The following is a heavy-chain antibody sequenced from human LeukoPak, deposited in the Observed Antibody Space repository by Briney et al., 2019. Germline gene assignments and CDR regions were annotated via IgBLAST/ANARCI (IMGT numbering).Heavy chain of an antibody. D-gene: IGHD5-12*01. Sequence: QPGKSLRLSCAASGFTFSTYTMHWVRQAPGKGLEWVAVISYDGSNKYYADSVKGRFTISRDNSKNTVYLQMDSLRAEDTAVYSCAREVATTETFDYWGQGTLVTVSS. V-gene: IGHV3-30-3*01. CDR1: GFTFSTYT. J-gene: IGHJ4*02. CDR2: ISYDGSNK. CDR3: AREVATTETFDY.